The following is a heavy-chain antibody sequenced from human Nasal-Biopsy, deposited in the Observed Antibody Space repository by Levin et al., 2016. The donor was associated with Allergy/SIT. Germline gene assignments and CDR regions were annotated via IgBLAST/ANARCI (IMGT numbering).Heavy chain of an antibody. D-gene: IGHD3-22*01. J-gene: IGHJ4*02. CDR3: AKEPGADDTHLDY. CDR1: GFTLSSYN. Sequence: GESLKISCAVSGFTLSSYNMNWVRQAPGKGLEWVSSISSRSTYIYYADSVKGRFTISRDNAKNSLYLQMNSLRAEDTAVYYCAKEPGADDTHLDYWGRGTLVTVSS. CDR2: ISSRSTYI. V-gene: IGHV3-21*04.